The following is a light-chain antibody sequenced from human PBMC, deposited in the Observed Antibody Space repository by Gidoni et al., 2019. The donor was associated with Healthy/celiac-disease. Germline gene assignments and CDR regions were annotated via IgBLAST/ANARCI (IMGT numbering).Light chain of an antibody. CDR2: DAS. V-gene: IGKV3-11*01. CDR3: QQRSNWPPWT. J-gene: IGKJ1*01. Sequence: EIVLTQSPATLSLSPGERATLSCRASQSVSSYLAWHQQKPGQAPRLLIYDASNRATGIPARFSGSGSGTDFTLTISSLEPEDFAVYYCQQRSNWPPWTFXQXTKVEIK. CDR1: QSVSSY.